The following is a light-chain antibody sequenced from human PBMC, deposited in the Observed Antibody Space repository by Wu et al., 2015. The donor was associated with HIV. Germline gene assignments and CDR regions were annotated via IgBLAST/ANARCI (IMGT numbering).Light chain of an antibody. CDR2: GAS. Sequence: EIVMTQSPAILSLSPGERATLSCRASQSLSSTLAWYQQKPHQVPRLLIYGASTRATGIPARFSGSGSGTEFTLTISSLQSEDFAVYYCQQYNNWPLTFGGGTKVEIK. J-gene: IGKJ4*01. V-gene: IGKV3-15*01. CDR1: QSLSST. CDR3: QQYNNWPLT.